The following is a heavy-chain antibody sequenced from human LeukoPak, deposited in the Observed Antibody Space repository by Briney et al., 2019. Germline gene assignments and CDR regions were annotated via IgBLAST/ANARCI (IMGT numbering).Heavy chain of an antibody. CDR3: AIQKAAAGSNWFDP. J-gene: IGHJ5*02. CDR1: GGSFSGYY. D-gene: IGHD6-13*01. CDR2: INHSGST. V-gene: IGHV4-34*01. Sequence: PSETLSPTCAVYGGSFSGYYWSWIRQPPGKGLEWIGEINHSGSTNYNPSLKSRVTISVDTSKNQFSLKLSSVTAADTAVYYCAIQKAAAGSNWFDPWGQGTLVTVSS.